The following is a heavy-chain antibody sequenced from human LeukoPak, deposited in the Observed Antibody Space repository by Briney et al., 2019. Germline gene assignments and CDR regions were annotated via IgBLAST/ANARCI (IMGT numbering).Heavy chain of an antibody. J-gene: IGHJ4*02. D-gene: IGHD4-17*01. CDR3: ARRKGDYLSWGYFDY. CDR1: GLTVSSNY. Sequence: GGSLRLSCAASGLTVSSNYMSWVRQAPGKGLEWVSVIYSGGSTYYADSVKGRFTISRDSSKNTLYLQMNSLRAEDTAVYYCARRKGDYLSWGYFDYWGQGTLVTVSS. CDR2: IYSGGST. V-gene: IGHV3-53*01.